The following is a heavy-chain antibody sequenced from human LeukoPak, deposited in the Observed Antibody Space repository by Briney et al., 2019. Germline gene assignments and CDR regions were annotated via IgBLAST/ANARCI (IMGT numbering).Heavy chain of an antibody. J-gene: IGHJ3*02. D-gene: IGHD4-17*01. Sequence: ASVKVSCKASGYTFTGYYMHWVRQAPGQGLEWMGWINPNSGGTNYAQKFQGRVTMTRGTSISTAYMELSRLRSDDTAVYYCATSNTVIDAFDIWGQGTMVTVSS. V-gene: IGHV1-2*02. CDR1: GYTFTGYY. CDR2: INPNSGGT. CDR3: ATSNTVIDAFDI.